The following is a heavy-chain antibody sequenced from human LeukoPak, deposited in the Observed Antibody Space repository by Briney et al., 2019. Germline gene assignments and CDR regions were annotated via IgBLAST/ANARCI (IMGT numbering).Heavy chain of an antibody. CDR3: ARGGVSSSSIPYFDY. Sequence: PGGSLRLSCAASGFTFDGYGMSWVRQAPGKGLEWVSGINWNGGSTGYADSVKGRFTISRDNAKNSLYLQMNSLRAEDTALYHCARGGVSSSSIPYFDYWGQGTLVTVSS. CDR1: GFTFDGYG. CDR2: INWNGGST. J-gene: IGHJ4*02. D-gene: IGHD6-6*01. V-gene: IGHV3-20*01.